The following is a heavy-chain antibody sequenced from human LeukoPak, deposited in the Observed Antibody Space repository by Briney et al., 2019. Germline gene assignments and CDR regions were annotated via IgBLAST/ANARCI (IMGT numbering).Heavy chain of an antibody. V-gene: IGHV4-38-2*02. CDR1: GYSISSGYY. Sequence: PSETLSLTCAVSGYSISSGYYWGWIRQPPGKGLEWIGSIYHSGSTYYNPSLKSRVTISVDTSKNQFSLKLSSVTAADTAVYYRARERYSYDDYWGQGTLVTVSS. J-gene: IGHJ4*02. D-gene: IGHD5-18*01. CDR2: IYHSGST. CDR3: ARERYSYDDY.